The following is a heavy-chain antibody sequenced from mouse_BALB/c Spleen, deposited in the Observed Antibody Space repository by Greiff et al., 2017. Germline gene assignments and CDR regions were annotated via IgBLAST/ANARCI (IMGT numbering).Heavy chain of an antibody. CDR3: TIDYDGCMFAY. V-gene: IGHV1S81*02. J-gene: IGHJ3*01. D-gene: IGHD2-3*01. Sequence: QVQLQQPGAELVKPGASVKLSCKASGYTFTSYWMHWVKQRPGQGLEWIGEINPSNGRTNYNEKFKSKATLTVDKSSSTAYMQLSSLTSEDSAVYYGTIDYDGCMFAYWGQGTLVTVSA. CDR1: GYTFTSYW. CDR2: INPSNGRT.